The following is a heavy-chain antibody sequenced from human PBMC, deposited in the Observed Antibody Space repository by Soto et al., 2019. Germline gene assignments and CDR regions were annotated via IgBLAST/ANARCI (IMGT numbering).Heavy chain of an antibody. CDR2: ISGSGERT. J-gene: IGHJ5*02. CDR3: AKDPMYYDFWSGPSGWFGP. D-gene: IGHD3-3*01. Sequence: EVQLLESGGGLVQRGGSLKIYCEASGFAFSSYAMNWVRQAPGKGLEWVSGISGSGERTYYADSVKGRFTISRDSSKNTLFLQMNTLRAEDTAIYYCAKDPMYYDFWSGPSGWFGPWGQGTLVIVSS. V-gene: IGHV3-23*01. CDR1: GFAFSSYA.